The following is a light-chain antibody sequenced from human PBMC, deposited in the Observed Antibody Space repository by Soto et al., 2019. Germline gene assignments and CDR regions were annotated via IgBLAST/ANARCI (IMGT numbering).Light chain of an antibody. Sequence: SQSISVSLAWYQQKPGKAPNLLIYDASTLQGGVPSRFSGSGSGTEFTLTVTSLQPEDFATYFCQQYDKYSTFGHGTKVDIX. V-gene: IGKV1-5*01. J-gene: IGKJ1*01. CDR2: DAS. CDR1: QSISVS. CDR3: QQYDKYST.